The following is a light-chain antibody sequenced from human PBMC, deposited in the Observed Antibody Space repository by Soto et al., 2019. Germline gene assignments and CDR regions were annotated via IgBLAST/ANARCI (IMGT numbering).Light chain of an antibody. CDR3: QQYNNWPGT. CDR2: GAS. V-gene: IGKV3-15*01. Sequence: EIVMTQSPATLSVSPGERATLSCRASQSVSSNLAWYQQKPGQAPRPLIYGASTRPTVIPAWFSGSGSGTEFTLTISSLQSEDFAVYYCQQYNNWPGTFGQGTKVEIK. CDR1: QSVSSN. J-gene: IGKJ1*01.